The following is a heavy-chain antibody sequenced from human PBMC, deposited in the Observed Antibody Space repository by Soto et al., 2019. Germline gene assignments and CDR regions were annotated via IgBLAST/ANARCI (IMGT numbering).Heavy chain of an antibody. D-gene: IGHD3-22*01. CDR1: GGSISSYY. CDR2: IYYSGST. V-gene: IGHV4-59*01. Sequence: SETLSLTCTVSGGSISSYYWSWIRQPPGKGLEWIGYIYYSGSTNYNPSLKSRVTISVDTSKNQFSLKLSSVTAADTAVYYCARGLYYDSSGQTGEWFDPWGQGTLVTVSS. CDR3: ARGLYYDSSGQTGEWFDP. J-gene: IGHJ5*02.